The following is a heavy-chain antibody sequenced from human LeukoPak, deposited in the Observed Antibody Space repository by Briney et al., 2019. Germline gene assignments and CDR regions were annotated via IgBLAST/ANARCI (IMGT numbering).Heavy chain of an antibody. Sequence: GGSLRLSCAASGFTFSSYEMNWVRQAPGKGLEWVAFIRYDGSNKYYADSVKGRFTISRDNSKNTLYLQVNSLRAEDTAVYYCARDRSLRAIGVAYWGQGTLVIVSS. CDR1: GFTFSSYE. V-gene: IGHV3-30*02. D-gene: IGHD2-21*01. CDR2: IRYDGSNK. CDR3: ARDRSLRAIGVAY. J-gene: IGHJ4*02.